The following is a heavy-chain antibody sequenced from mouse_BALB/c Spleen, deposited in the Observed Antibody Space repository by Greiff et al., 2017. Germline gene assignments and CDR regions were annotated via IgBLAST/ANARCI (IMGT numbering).Heavy chain of an antibody. V-gene: IGHV1-87*01. CDR1: GYTFTSYW. CDR2: IYPGDGDT. Sequence: QVQLQQSGAELARPGASVKLSCKASGYTFTSYWMQWVKQRPGQGLEWIGAIYPGDGDTRYTQKFKGKATLTADKSSSTAYMQLSSLASEDSAVYYCASVNYWGQGTTLTVSS. CDR3: ASVNY. J-gene: IGHJ2*01.